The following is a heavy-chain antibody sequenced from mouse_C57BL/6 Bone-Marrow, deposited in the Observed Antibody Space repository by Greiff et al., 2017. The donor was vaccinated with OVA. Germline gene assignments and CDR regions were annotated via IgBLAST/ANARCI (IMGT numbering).Heavy chain of an antibody. D-gene: IGHD1-1*01. J-gene: IGHJ1*03. CDR2: IYPGDGDT. CDR1: GYAFSSYW. CDR3: ASQYYGSRDGYFEV. V-gene: IGHV1-80*01. Sequence: VQLQQSGAELVKPGASVKISCKASGYAFSSYWMNWVKQRPGKGLEWIGQIYPGDGDTNSNGKFKGKATLTADTSSSTAYMQLSSLTSEDSAVYFCASQYYGSRDGYFEVWGTGTTVTVSS.